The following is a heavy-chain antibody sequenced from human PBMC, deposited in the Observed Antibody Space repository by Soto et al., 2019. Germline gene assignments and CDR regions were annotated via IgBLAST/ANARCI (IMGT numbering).Heavy chain of an antibody. CDR3: ARPAVLYSSSVAYWYFDL. CDR2: IYYSGST. Sequence: QLQLQESGPGLVKPSETLSLTCTVSGGSISSSSYYWGWIRQPPGKGLEWIGSIYYSGSTYYNPSLKSRVTRSVDTSKTQFSRQLSSVTAADTAVYYCARPAVLYSSSVAYWYFDLWGRGTLVTVSS. V-gene: IGHV4-39*01. CDR1: GGSISSSSYY. D-gene: IGHD6-6*01. J-gene: IGHJ2*01.